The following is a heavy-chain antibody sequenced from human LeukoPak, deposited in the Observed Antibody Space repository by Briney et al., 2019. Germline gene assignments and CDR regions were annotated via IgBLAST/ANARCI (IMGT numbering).Heavy chain of an antibody. CDR3: AKDIGGQQLVFDAFDI. D-gene: IGHD6-13*01. Sequence: GGSLRLSCAASGFTFSSYAMSWVRQAPGKGLEWVSAISGSGGSTYYADSVKGRFTISRDNSKNTLYLQMNSLRAEDTAVYYCAKDIGGQQLVFDAFDIWGQGTMVTVSS. V-gene: IGHV3-23*01. J-gene: IGHJ3*02. CDR2: ISGSGGST. CDR1: GFTFSSYA.